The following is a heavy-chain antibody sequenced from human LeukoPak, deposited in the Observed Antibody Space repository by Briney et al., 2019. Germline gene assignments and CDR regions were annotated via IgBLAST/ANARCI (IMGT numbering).Heavy chain of an antibody. J-gene: IGHJ6*03. D-gene: IGHD1-7*01. CDR3: TRTGGTIGYYYYHMDV. V-gene: IGHV4-39*01. CDR2: IYYSGST. Sequence: SETLSLTRTVSGGSISSSTYYWGWIRQPPGKGLGWIGSIYYSGSTYYNPSLKSRVTISVDTSKNQFSLKLRSVTAADTAVYYCTRTGGTIGYYYYHMDVWGKGTTVTVSS. CDR1: GGSISSSTYY.